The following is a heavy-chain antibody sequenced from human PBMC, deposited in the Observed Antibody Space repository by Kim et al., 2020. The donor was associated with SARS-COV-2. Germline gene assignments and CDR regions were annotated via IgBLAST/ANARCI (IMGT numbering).Heavy chain of an antibody. CDR3: ARDTLTSFDY. Sequence: NKYYADSVKGRFTISRDNSKNTLYLQMNSLRAEDTAVYYCARDTLTSFDYWGQGTLVTVSS. J-gene: IGHJ4*02. V-gene: IGHV3-33*01. CDR2: NK.